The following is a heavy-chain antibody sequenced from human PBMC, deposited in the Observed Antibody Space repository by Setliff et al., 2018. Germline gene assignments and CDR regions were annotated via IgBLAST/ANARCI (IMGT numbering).Heavy chain of an antibody. CDR2: IWDDGGNK. CDR1: GFTFSTYR. CDR3: ARTCSGSGCYAGLES. D-gene: IGHD2-15*01. V-gene: IGHV3-33*08. Sequence: GGSLRLSCATSGFTFSTYRMHWVRQAPGKGLEWVAVIWDDGGNKYHADSVKGRFTISRDNSKNTLYLQMNSLKPEDTAVYYCARTCSGSGCYAGLESWGQGTPVTVSS. J-gene: IGHJ4*02.